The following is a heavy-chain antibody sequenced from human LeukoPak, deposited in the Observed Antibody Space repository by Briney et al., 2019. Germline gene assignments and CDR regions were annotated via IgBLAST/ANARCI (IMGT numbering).Heavy chain of an antibody. D-gene: IGHD5-12*01. CDR1: GFTLSTYW. Sequence: GGSPRLSCAASGFTLSTYWMHWVRQAPGKGVVWVSRINGEGRSTSYADSVKGRFTISRDNAKNTLYLQMNSLRAEDTAVYYCARGGDIGTNWFDPWGQGTLVTVSP. CDR2: INGEGRST. J-gene: IGHJ5*02. V-gene: IGHV3-74*01. CDR3: ARGGDIGTNWFDP.